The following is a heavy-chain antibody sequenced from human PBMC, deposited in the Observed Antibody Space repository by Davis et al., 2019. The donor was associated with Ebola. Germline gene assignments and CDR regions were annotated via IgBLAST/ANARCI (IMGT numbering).Heavy chain of an antibody. CDR1: GFTFSDYY. J-gene: IGHJ4*02. Sequence: GSLKISCAASGFTFSDYYMSWIRQAPGKGLEWVAYISGGYTYYAESVKGRFTISRDSAKDSLYLHMDSLRDDDTAVYYCARVYNWGFDFWGQGTLVTVSS. CDR2: ISGGYT. V-gene: IGHV3-11*06. CDR3: ARVYNWGFDF. D-gene: IGHD1-20*01.